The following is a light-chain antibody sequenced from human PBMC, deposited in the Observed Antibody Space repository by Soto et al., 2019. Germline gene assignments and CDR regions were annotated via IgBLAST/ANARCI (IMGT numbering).Light chain of an antibody. Sequence: QSVMPQPASVSVSPGQSITISCTGTSGFVGSFSLVSWYQQHPGKAPKVMISEGHRRPSGVPDRFSGSTSVNSASLTIFGLQADDEADYYCCLYIGATTEIYGTCPNVTV. CDR1: SGFVGSFSL. CDR2: EGH. CDR3: CLYIGATTEI. V-gene: IGLV2-23*01. J-gene: IGLJ1*01.